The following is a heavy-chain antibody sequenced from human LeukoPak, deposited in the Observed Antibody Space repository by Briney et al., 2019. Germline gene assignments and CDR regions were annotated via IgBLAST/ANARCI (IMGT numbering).Heavy chain of an antibody. V-gene: IGHV3-7*01. CDR2: IKQDESKK. CDR3: AREIYGEDFFDY. CDR1: GFTFSNYW. J-gene: IGHJ4*02. Sequence: GGSLRLSCAASGFTFSNYWMSWVRQAPGKGLERVANIKQDESKKYYVDSVKGRFTISRDNAKNSLYLQMNSLRAEDTAVYYCAREIYGEDFFDYRGQGTLVTVSS. D-gene: IGHD3-10*01.